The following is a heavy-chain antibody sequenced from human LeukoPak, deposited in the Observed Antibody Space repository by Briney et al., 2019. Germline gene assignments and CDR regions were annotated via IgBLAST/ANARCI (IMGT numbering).Heavy chain of an antibody. D-gene: IGHD1-26*01. J-gene: IGHJ4*02. Sequence: GGSLRLSCAASGFTFSNAWMSWVRQAPGKGLEWVGCIKSKTDGGTTDYAAPVKGRFTISRDDSKNTLYLQMNSLKTEDTAVYYCTGTWELRSPDYWGQGTLVTVSS. CDR2: IKSKTDGGTT. CDR1: GFTFSNAW. CDR3: TGTWELRSPDY. V-gene: IGHV3-15*01.